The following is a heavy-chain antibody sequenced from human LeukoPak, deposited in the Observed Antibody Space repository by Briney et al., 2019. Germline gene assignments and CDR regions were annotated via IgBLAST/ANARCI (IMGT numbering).Heavy chain of an antibody. D-gene: IGHD3-22*01. CDR1: GFTFSSYA. Sequence: PGGSLRLSCVASGFTFSSYAMSWVRQAPGKGLDWVSGIRGSGDSTYYADSVKGRFTISRDNSKNTLYLQMNSLRAEDTAVYYCAKGLPLPSYYYDSSGNPDYWGQGTLVTVSS. J-gene: IGHJ4*02. CDR3: AKGLPLPSYYYDSSGNPDY. V-gene: IGHV3-23*01. CDR2: IRGSGDST.